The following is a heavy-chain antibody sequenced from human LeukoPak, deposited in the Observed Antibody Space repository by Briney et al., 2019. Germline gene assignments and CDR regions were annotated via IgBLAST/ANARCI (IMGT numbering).Heavy chain of an antibody. Sequence: GGSLRLSCAASGFAFSNYAMHWVRQAPGKGLEYVSAITSNGGRAYYADSVKGRFTISRDNSKSTLYLHMGSLRAEDMAVYYCARVCSTTTCYPANDYWGQGTLVTVSS. D-gene: IGHD2-2*01. CDR3: ARVCSTTTCYPANDY. CDR2: ITSNGGRA. V-gene: IGHV3-64*02. J-gene: IGHJ4*02. CDR1: GFAFSNYA.